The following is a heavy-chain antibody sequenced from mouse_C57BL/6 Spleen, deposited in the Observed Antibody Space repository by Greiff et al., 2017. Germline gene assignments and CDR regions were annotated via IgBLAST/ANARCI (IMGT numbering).Heavy chain of an antibody. CDR1: GFTFSDYG. D-gene: IGHD2-1*01. CDR2: ISSGSSTI. V-gene: IGHV5-17*01. Sequence: EVKLVESGGGLVKPGGSLKLSCAASGFTFSDYGMHWVRQAPERGLEWVAYISSGSSTIYYADTVKGRFTISRDNAKNTLFLQMTSLRSEDTAMYYCARNYGNYYAMDYWGQGTSVTVSS. J-gene: IGHJ4*01. CDR3: ARNYGNYYAMDY.